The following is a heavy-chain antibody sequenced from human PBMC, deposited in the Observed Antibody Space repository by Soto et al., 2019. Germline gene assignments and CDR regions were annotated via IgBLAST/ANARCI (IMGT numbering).Heavy chain of an antibody. D-gene: IGHD6-6*01. CDR3: AKGSASTRPYYFDF. CDR1: GFSFRSYA. V-gene: IGHV3-23*01. Sequence: GGSLRLSCEAFGFSFRSYAMSWVRQSPGKGLEWVSAMTVSSGDTYYADCEEGRFTISRDNSKNTLYLQMNSLRAEDTALYYCAKGSASTRPYYFDFWGQGTLVTVSS. J-gene: IGHJ4*02. CDR2: MTVSSGDT.